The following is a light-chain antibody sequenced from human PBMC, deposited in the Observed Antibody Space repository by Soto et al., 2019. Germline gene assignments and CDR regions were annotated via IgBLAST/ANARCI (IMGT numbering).Light chain of an antibody. CDR2: SNN. CDR1: SSNIGSNT. V-gene: IGLV1-44*01. J-gene: IGLJ2*01. Sequence: QSVLTQPPSASGTPGQRVTISCSGSSSNIGSNTVNWYQQLPGTAPKLLIYSNNQRPPGVPDRFSGSKSGTSASLAISGLQSEDEADYYCAVWDDSLNGPVFGGGTKVTVL. CDR3: AVWDDSLNGPV.